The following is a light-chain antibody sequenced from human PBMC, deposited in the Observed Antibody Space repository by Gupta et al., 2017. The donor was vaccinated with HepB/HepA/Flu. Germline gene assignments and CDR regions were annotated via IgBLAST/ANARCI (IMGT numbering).Light chain of an antibody. Sequence: TCQGDSLRSYYASWYQQKPGQAPVLVIYGKNNRPSGIPDRFSGSSSGNTASLTITGAQAEDEADYYCNSRDSSGNQLVFGGGTKLTVL. V-gene: IGLV3-19*01. CDR3: NSRDSSGNQLV. J-gene: IGLJ2*01. CDR1: SLRSYY. CDR2: GKN.